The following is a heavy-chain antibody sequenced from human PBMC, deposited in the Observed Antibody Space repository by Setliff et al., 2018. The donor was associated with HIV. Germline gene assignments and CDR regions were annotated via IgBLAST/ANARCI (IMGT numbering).Heavy chain of an antibody. CDR1: GFTFTNAW. Sequence: GGSLRLSCVVSGFTFTNAWMNWVRQAPGKGLEWLGRIRTKTDGGTADYAAPVKGRFTISRDNAKNSLYLQMNSLRAEDTAVYYCARRFPSGSYFDYWGQGTLVTVSS. CDR3: ARRFPSGSYFDY. V-gene: IGHV3-15*07. CDR2: IRTKTDGGTA. D-gene: IGHD1-26*01. J-gene: IGHJ4*02.